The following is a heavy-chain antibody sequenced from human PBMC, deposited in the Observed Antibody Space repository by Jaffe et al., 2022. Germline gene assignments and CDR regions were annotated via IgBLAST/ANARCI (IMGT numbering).Heavy chain of an antibody. CDR2: FDPEDGET. CDR3: ATRELDHFWSGYGEMYYFDY. Sequence: QVQLVQSGAEVKKPGASVKVSCKVSGYTLTELSMHWVRQAPGKGLEWMGGFDPEDGETIYAQKFQGRVTMTEDTSTDTAYMELSSLRSEDTAVYYCATRELDHFWSGYGEMYYFDYWGQGTLVTVSS. CDR1: GYTLTELS. J-gene: IGHJ4*02. D-gene: IGHD3-3*02. V-gene: IGHV1-24*01.